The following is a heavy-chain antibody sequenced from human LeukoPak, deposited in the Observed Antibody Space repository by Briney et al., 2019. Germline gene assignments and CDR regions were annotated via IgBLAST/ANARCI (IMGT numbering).Heavy chain of an antibody. CDR1: GFTFSSYAMH. J-gene: IGHJ4*02. D-gene: IGHD6-6*01. Sequence: LRLSCSASGFTFSSYAMHWVRQHPGKGLEWIGYIYYSGSTYYNPSLKSRVTISVDTSKNQFSLKLSSVTAADTAVYYCAREVPPNSSYDYWGQGTLVTVSS. CDR3: AREVPPNSSYDY. V-gene: IGHV4-31*02. CDR2: IYYSGST.